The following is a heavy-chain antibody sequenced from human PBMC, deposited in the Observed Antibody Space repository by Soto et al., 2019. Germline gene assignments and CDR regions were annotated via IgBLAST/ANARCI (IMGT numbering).Heavy chain of an antibody. D-gene: IGHD2-15*01. CDR1: GFTFSSYA. CDR3: AKDFWYVVVVAAHGYYYYMDV. CDR2: ISGSGGST. Sequence: EVQLLESGGGLVQPGGSLRLSCAASGFTFSSYAMSWVRQAPGKGLEWVSAISGSGGSTYYADSVKGRFTISRDNSKNTLYLQMNSLGAEDTAVYYCAKDFWYVVVVAAHGYYYYMDVWGKGTTVTVSS. J-gene: IGHJ6*03. V-gene: IGHV3-23*01.